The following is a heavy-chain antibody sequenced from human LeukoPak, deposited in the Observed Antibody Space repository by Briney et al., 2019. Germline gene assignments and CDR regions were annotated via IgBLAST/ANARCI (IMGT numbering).Heavy chain of an antibody. Sequence: QTGGSLRLSCAASGFTFSSYGMHWVRQAPGKGLEWVAFIRYDGSNKYYADSVKGRFTISRDNAKNSLYLQMNSLRAEDTGVYYCARRVAVADNYFDYWGQGTLVAVSS. D-gene: IGHD6-19*01. CDR1: GFTFSSYG. CDR2: IRYDGSNK. V-gene: IGHV3-30*02. CDR3: ARRVAVADNYFDY. J-gene: IGHJ4*02.